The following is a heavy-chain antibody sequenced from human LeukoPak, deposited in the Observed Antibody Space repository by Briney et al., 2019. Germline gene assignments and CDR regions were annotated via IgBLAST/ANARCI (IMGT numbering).Heavy chain of an antibody. Sequence: GGSLRLSCAASGFTFRNYWMHWVRQAPGKGLVWVSRINGDGSSTIYADSVKGRFTISRDNAKNTLYLQMNSLRAEDTAVYYCARDPRGYDFWSGYYDAFDVWGQGTMVTVSS. CDR2: INGDGSST. CDR3: ARDPRGYDFWSGYYDAFDV. CDR1: GFTFRNYW. J-gene: IGHJ3*01. V-gene: IGHV3-74*01. D-gene: IGHD3-3*01.